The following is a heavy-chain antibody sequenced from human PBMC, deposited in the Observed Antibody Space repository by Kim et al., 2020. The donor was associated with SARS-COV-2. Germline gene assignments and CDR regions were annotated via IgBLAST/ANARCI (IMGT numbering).Heavy chain of an antibody. CDR2: IYYSGST. J-gene: IGHJ4*02. D-gene: IGHD2-15*01. Sequence: SETLSLTCTVSGGSISSYYWSWIRQPPGKGLEWIGYIYYSGSTNYNPSLKSRVTISVDTSKNQFSLKLSSVTAADTAVYYCARGARYCSGGSCLRADYWGQGTLVTVSS. V-gene: IGHV4-59*01. CDR3: ARGARYCSGGSCLRADY. CDR1: GGSISSYY.